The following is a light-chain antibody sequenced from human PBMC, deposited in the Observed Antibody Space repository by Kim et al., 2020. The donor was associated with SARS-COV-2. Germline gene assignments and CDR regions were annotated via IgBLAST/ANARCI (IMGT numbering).Light chain of an antibody. CDR1: QGVSDD. CDR3: LQYNAFPPT. V-gene: IGKV1-17*01. J-gene: IGKJ2*01. CDR2: GAS. Sequence: SASVGDRVTITCRASQGVSDDLAWYQQKPGKAPKRLIYGASILQTGVPSRFSGSGSGTEFTLTITGLQPEDFTTYYCLQYNAFPPTFGQGTKLEI.